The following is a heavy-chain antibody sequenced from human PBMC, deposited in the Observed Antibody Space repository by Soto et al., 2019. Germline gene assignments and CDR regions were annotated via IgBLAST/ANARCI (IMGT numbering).Heavy chain of an antibody. J-gene: IGHJ4*02. Sequence: QVQLVQSGAEVKKPGSSVKVSCKASGGTFSNYAFGWVRQAPGHGLEWMGGIIPIFGTTNYAQNFQGRVTITADESTNTAYMELTSLRSEDTAAYYCARVRSGNYLWGLFADWGQGTLVTVSS. CDR3: ARVRSGNYLWGLFAD. CDR1: GGTFSNYA. CDR2: IIPIFGTT. D-gene: IGHD1-26*01. V-gene: IGHV1-69*01.